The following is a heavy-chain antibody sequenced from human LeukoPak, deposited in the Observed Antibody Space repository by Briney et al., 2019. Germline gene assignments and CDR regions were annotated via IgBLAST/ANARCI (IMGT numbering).Heavy chain of an antibody. D-gene: IGHD5-12*01. CDR2: ISSSSSTI. Sequence: GGSLRLSCAASGSTFSSYSMNWVRQAPGKGLEWVSYISSSSSTIYYADSLKGRFTISRDNAKNSLYLQMNSLRAEDTAVYYCARPATLYSGYDSGYWGQGTLVTVSS. CDR1: GSTFSSYS. V-gene: IGHV3-48*01. J-gene: IGHJ4*02. CDR3: ARPATLYSGYDSGY.